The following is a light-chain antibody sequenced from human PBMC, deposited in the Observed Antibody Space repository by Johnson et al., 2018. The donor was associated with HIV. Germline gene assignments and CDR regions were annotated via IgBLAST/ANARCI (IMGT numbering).Light chain of an antibody. CDR2: ENE. CDR3: GTWDSSLSAGV. CDR1: SSNIGKNS. V-gene: IGLV1-51*02. Sequence: LTQPPSVSAAPGQRVTISCSGSSSNIGKNSVSWYQQLPGTAPKLLISENEKRPSGIPDRFSGSKSGTSATLGITGLQTGDEADYYCGTWDSSLSAGVFGTGTKVTV. J-gene: IGLJ1*01.